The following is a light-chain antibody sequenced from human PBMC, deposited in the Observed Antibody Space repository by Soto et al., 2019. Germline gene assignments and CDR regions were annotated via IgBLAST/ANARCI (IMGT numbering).Light chain of an antibody. Sequence: VVLIHSPASLGVSLGERATISSRWSQSLFHYSPKRNNLTWFQHKPGQPPKLLIYLASTRESGVPDRFSGRGSETDFTLTITSLQAEDVAVYYCQQYHSLPFTFGQGTRLEIK. J-gene: IGKJ5*01. CDR3: QQYHSLPFT. CDR2: LAS. V-gene: IGKV4-1*01. CDR1: QSLFHYSPKRNN.